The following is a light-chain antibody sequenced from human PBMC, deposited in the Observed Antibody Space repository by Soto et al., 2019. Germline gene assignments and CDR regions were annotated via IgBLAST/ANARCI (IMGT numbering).Light chain of an antibody. Sequence: QSVLTQPPSASGTPGQRVTISCSGSSSNVGSNSVNWYQHFPGTAPKVLIYRSTQRPSGVPDRFSGSKSGTSASLSSSELQSEDESDYYCAAWDDSLYGVVFGGGTKLTVL. J-gene: IGLJ2*01. CDR2: RST. CDR1: SSNVGSNS. V-gene: IGLV1-44*01. CDR3: AAWDDSLYGVV.